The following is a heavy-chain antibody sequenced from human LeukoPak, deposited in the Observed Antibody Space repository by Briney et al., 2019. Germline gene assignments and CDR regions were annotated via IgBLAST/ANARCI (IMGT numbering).Heavy chain of an antibody. Sequence: ASVKVSCKASGYTFTGYYMHWVRQAPGQGLEWMGWINPNSGGTNYAQKFQGRVTMTRDTSISTAYMELSRLRSDDTAVYYCARGHSGYDFSPRDAWDWFDPWGQGTLVTVSS. J-gene: IGHJ5*02. CDR2: INPNSGGT. V-gene: IGHV1-2*02. D-gene: IGHD5-12*01. CDR3: ARGHSGYDFSPRDAWDWFDP. CDR1: GYTFTGYY.